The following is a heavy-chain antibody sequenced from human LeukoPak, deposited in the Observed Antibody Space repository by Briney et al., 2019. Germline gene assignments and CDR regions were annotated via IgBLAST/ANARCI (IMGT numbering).Heavy chain of an antibody. J-gene: IGHJ3*02. D-gene: IGHD1-26*01. CDR2: IRSKAYGATT. Sequence: GGSLRLSCITSGFTFGDYGLSWVRQAPGKGLEWVGFIRSKAYGATTEYAASLKDRFTISRDDSKSVAYLQVNSLKTEDTAVYYCTRILLKWELPGSDAFDIWGEGTMVTVSS. CDR3: TRILLKWELPGSDAFDI. CDR1: GFTFGDYG. V-gene: IGHV3-49*04.